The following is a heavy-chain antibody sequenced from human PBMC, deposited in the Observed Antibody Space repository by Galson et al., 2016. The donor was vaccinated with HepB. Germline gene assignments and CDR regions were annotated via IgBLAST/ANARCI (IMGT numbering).Heavy chain of an antibody. V-gene: IGHV1-3*01. D-gene: IGHD3-16*01. Sequence: SVKVSCKASGYTFINNAIHWVRQAPGQRLEWMGWINVENGNTKYSQKFQGRVTMTRDTTASSADMELSSLKSEDTAIYDCARSSSWFGGVDYWGQGTLVTVSS. CDR1: GYTFINNA. CDR2: INVENGNT. CDR3: ARSSSWFGGVDY. J-gene: IGHJ4*02.